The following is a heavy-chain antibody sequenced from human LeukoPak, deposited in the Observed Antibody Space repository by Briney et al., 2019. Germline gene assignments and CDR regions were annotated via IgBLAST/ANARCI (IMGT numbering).Heavy chain of an antibody. CDR2: INPSSGGT. CDR3: AKSGNWNSLDY. D-gene: IGHD1-7*01. Sequence: ASVKVSCKASGYTFTGYYMHWVRQAPGQGLEWMGWINPSSGGTNYAQKFQGRVTMTRDTSISTAYMELSRLRSDDTAVYYCAKSGNWNSLDYWGQGTLVTVSS. J-gene: IGHJ4*02. CDR1: GYTFTGYY. V-gene: IGHV1-2*02.